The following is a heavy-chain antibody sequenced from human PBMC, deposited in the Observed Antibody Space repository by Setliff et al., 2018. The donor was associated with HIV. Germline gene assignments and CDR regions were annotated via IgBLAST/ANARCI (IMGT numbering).Heavy chain of an antibody. CDR3: ARNFGLSPSGKYYYYYGMDI. CDR1: GHTFTGHY. Sequence: ASVKVSCKASGHTFTGHYLHWVRQAPGQGLEWLGWVNPNSGDAIYAQNFQGRVTITRETSINAAYMELRGLRSDDTAVYYCARNFGLSPSGKYYYYYGMDIWGQGTTVTVSS. J-gene: IGHJ6*02. D-gene: IGHD3-10*01. CDR2: VNPNSGDA. V-gene: IGHV1-2*02.